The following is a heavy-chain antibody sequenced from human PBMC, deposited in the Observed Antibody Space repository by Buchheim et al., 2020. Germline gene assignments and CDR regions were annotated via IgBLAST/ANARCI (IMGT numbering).Heavy chain of an antibody. CDR1: GGSFSGYY. CDR3: ARTNLQTGTTGYYYYGMDV. CDR2: INHSGST. Sequence: QVQLQQWGAGLLKPSETLSLTCAVYGGSFSGYYWSWIRQPPGKGLEWIGEINHSGSTNYNPSLKSRVTISVDTSKNQFSLTLSSVTAADTAVYYCARTNLQTGTTGYYYYGMDVWGQGTT. J-gene: IGHJ6*02. D-gene: IGHD1-7*01. V-gene: IGHV4-34*01.